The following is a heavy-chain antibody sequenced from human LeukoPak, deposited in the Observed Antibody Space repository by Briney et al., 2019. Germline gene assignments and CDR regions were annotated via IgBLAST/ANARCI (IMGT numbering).Heavy chain of an antibody. CDR3: VTDALH. J-gene: IGHJ4*01. V-gene: IGHV1-69-2*01. CDR1: RYAFTNYY. Sequence: ASVKVSCKTSRYAFTNYYIHWVQQAPAKGLRWVGRIDPEDGKAMYAETFQGRVTLTSDSSSETVYMQLSSLRSEDTAVYYCVTDALHWGQGVLFTVSS. CDR2: IDPEDGKA.